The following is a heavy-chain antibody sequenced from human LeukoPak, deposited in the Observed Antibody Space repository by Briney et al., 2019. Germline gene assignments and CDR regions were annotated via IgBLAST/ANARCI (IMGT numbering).Heavy chain of an antibody. J-gene: IGHJ3*02. CDR3: AKGRGGSEGAFDI. Sequence: GGSLRLSCAASGFTFSSYGMHWVRQAPGKGLEWVAFIRYDGSNKYYADSVKGRFTISRDSSKNTLYLQMNSLRAEDTAVYYCAKGRGGSEGAFDIWGQGTMVTVSS. CDR2: IRYDGSNK. CDR1: GFTFSSYG. V-gene: IGHV3-30*02. D-gene: IGHD3-10*01.